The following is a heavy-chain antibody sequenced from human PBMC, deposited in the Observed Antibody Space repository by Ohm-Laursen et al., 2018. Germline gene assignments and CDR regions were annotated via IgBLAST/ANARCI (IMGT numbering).Heavy chain of an antibody. V-gene: IGHV6-1*01. D-gene: IGHD1-1*01. CDR1: GDSVSSDSGA. CDR2: THYSSKWVY. Sequence: SQTLSLTCAISGDSVSSDSGAWNWIRQSPSKGLEWLGRTHYSSKWVYDYAVSVKSRITITPDTSKNQFSLQLNSVTPEDSAVYYCSRGQRNYYAMDVWGQGTTVTASS. CDR3: SRGQRNYYAMDV. J-gene: IGHJ6*02.